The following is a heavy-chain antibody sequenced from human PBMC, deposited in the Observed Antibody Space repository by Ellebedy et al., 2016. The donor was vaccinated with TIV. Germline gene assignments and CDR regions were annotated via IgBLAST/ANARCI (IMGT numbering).Heavy chain of an antibody. J-gene: IGHJ3*02. Sequence: PGGSLRLSCAASGFTFTSYSMNWVRQAPGKGLEWVSAIASLVDTTHYADSVRGRFTISSDNSKNTLDLQMNSLRAEDTAVYYCARDPVGVGPAFDIWGQGTIVTVSS. CDR3: ARDPVGVGPAFDI. CDR2: IASLVDTT. V-gene: IGHV3-23*01. CDR1: GFTFTSYS. D-gene: IGHD4-23*01.